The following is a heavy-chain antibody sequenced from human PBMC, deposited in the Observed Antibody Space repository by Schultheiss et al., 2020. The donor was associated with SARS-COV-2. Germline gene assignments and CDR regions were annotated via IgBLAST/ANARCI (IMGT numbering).Heavy chain of an antibody. J-gene: IGHJ6*03. Sequence: SETLSLTCTVSGGSLSSTNYYWSWIRQPPGKGLEYIGYIFYSGSTNYNPSLKSRVTISVDTSKNQFSLKLSSVTAADTAVYYCARASTQFYYSMDVWGTGATVTVSS. D-gene: IGHD5/OR15-5a*01. V-gene: IGHV4-61*01. CDR1: GGSLSSTNYY. CDR3: ARASTQFYYSMDV. CDR2: IFYSGST.